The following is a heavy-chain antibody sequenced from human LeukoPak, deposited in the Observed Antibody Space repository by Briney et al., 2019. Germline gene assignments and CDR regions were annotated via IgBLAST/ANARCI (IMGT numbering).Heavy chain of an antibody. J-gene: IGHJ4*02. CDR2: ISNSGGTI. Sequence: TGGSLRLSCAASGLTFSSYEMNWVRQAPGKGLEWLSYISNSGGTIYYADSVKGRFTISRDNAKNSLYLQMNSLRVEDTAIYYCTTPESFDYWGQGTLVTVSS. D-gene: IGHD1-14*01. CDR3: TTPESFDY. V-gene: IGHV3-48*03. CDR1: GLTFSSYE.